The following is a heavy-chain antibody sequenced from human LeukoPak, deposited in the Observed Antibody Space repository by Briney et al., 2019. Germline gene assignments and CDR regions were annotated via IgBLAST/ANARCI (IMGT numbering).Heavy chain of an antibody. CDR3: AKLGLYDSSGYYYSVVAY. J-gene: IGHJ4*02. CDR2: ISGSGGST. D-gene: IGHD3-22*01. V-gene: IGHV3-23*01. CDR1: GFTFSSYA. Sequence: SGGSLRLSCAASGFTFSSYAMSWVRQAPGKGLEWVSAISGSGGSTYYADSVKGRFSISRDNSKNTLYLQMNSLRAEDTAVYYCAKLGLYDSSGYYYSVVAYWGQGTLVTVSS.